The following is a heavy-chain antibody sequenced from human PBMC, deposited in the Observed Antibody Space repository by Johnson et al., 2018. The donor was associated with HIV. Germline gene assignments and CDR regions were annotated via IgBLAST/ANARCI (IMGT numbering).Heavy chain of an antibody. CDR3: ARVQWLILDALDI. J-gene: IGHJ3*02. CDR2: IWYDGSNK. CDR1: GFTFSSYG. Sequence: QVQLVESGGGVVQPGRSLRLSCAASGFTFSSYGMHWVRQAPGKGLEWVAVIWYDGSNKYYADSVKGRFTISRDNSKNTLYLQMNSLRAEDTAVYYCARVQWLILDALDIWGQGTMVTVSS. V-gene: IGHV3-33*01. D-gene: IGHD6-19*01.